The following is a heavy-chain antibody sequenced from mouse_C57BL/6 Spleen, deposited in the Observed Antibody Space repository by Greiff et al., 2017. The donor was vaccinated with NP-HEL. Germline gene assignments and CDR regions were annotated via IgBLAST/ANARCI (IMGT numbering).Heavy chain of an antibody. J-gene: IGHJ2*01. V-gene: IGHV1-66*01. D-gene: IGHD2-5*01. CDR2: IYPGSGNT. CDR1: GYSFTSYY. Sequence: VQLQQSGPELVKPGASVKISCKASGYSFTSYYIHWVKQRPGQGLEWIGWIYPGSGNTKYNEKFKGKATLTADTSSSTAYMQLSSLTSEDSAVYYCARPPSYYSNYFDYWGQGTTLTVSS. CDR3: ARPPSYYSNYFDY.